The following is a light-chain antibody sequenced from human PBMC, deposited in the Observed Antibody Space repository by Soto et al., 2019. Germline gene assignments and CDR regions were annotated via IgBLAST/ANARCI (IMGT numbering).Light chain of an antibody. J-gene: IGLJ2*01. CDR2: DVS. CDR3: SSYITSSTLVV. Sequence: QSALTQPASVSGSPGQSITISCTGISSDVGGYNYVSWYQHHPGKAPKLMMYDVSNRPSGVSDRFSGSKSGNTASLTISGLQAEDEAEYYCSSYITSSTLVVFGGGNKVTVL. CDR1: SSDVGGYNY. V-gene: IGLV2-14*03.